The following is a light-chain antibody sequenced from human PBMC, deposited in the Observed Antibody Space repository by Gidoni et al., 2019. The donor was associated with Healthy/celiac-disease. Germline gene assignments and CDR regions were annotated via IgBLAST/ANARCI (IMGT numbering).Light chain of an antibody. V-gene: IGKV3-20*01. J-gene: IGKJ5*01. CDR2: GAS. Sequence: EIVLTQSPGTLSLAPGERAPLSCSASQSVNSSYLAWYQHKPGQAPRLLIYGASSKATGIPDRFSGSGSVTDFTLTISRLEPEDFAVYYCQQYGSSPITFGQGTRLEIK. CDR1: QSVNSSY. CDR3: QQYGSSPIT.